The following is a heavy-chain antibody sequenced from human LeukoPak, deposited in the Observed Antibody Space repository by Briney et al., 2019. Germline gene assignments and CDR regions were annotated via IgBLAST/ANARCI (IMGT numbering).Heavy chain of an antibody. J-gene: IGHJ3*02. V-gene: IGHV3-48*03. D-gene: IGHD2-21*02. CDR2: ISSSGSTI. Sequence: GGSLRLSCAAPGFTFSSYEMNWVRQAPGKGLERVSYISSSGSTIYYADSVKGRFTISRDNAKNSLYLQMNSLRAEDTAVYYCARARLVVTAAFDIWGQGTMVTVSS. CDR1: GFTFSSYE. CDR3: ARARLVVTAAFDI.